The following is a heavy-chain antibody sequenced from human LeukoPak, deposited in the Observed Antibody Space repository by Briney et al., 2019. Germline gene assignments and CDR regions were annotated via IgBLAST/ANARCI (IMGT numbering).Heavy chain of an antibody. Sequence: PSETLSLTCTVSGGSISSYYWSWIRQPPGKGLEWIGYIYYSGSTNYNPSLKSRVTISVDTSKNQFSLKLSSVTAADTAVYYCARHIPYSSSWYDQVFDYWGQGTLVTVSS. CDR3: ARHIPYSSSWYDQVFDY. CDR2: IYYSGST. J-gene: IGHJ4*02. V-gene: IGHV4-59*08. CDR1: GGSISSYY. D-gene: IGHD6-13*01.